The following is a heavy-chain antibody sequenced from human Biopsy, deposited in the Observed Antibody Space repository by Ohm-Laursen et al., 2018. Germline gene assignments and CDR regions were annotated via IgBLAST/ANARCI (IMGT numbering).Heavy chain of an antibody. CDR1: GDSFTSYA. CDR2: IIPIFQTT. Sequence: SVKVSCKASGDSFTSYAIGWVRLAPGHGLEFVGGIIPIFQTTHYAQSFQGRVTIVADKSTSTAYMELSSLRSDDTAIYYCATVRGLVWFGELIAWGQGTLVTVSS. D-gene: IGHD3-10*01. V-gene: IGHV1-69*06. CDR3: ATVRGLVWFGELIA. J-gene: IGHJ5*02.